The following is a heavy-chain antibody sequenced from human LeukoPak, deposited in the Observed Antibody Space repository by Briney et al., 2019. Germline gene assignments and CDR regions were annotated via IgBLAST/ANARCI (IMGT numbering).Heavy chain of an antibody. CDR2: ISWDSGSI. D-gene: IGHD3-10*01. CDR1: GFTFDDYA. CDR3: AKDGYGSGSYCYFDY. J-gene: IGHJ4*02. V-gene: IGHV3-9*01. Sequence: TGGSLRLSCAASGFTFDDYAMHWVRQAPGKGLEWVSGISWDSGSIGYAGSVKGRFTISRDNAKNSLYLQMNSLRAEDAALYYCAKDGYGSGSYCYFDYWGQGTLVTVSS.